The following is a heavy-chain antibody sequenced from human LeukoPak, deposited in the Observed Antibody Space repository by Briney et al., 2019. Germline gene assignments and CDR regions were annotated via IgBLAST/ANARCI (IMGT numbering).Heavy chain of an antibody. CDR1: GYTFTSYG. J-gene: IGHJ4*02. V-gene: IGHV1-2*02. D-gene: IGHD6-19*01. CDR2: ITPNRGGA. Sequence: ASVKVSCKASGYTFTSYGMHWVRQAPGQGLEWMGWITPNRGGANSARKFQARVTMTRDTYMRTGYMELSRLRSDDTAVYYCARDRTRTGYSSGWYHYYWGQGTLVTVSS. CDR3: ARDRTRTGYSSGWYHYY.